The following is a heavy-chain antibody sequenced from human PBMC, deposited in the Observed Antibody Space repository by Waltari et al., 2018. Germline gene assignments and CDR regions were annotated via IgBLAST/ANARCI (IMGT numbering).Heavy chain of an antibody. V-gene: IGHV3-15*01. CDR2: IKSKTNGETT. CDR3: TADLPRSSAMALDL. D-gene: IGHD2-2*01. CDR1: GSTFTAAR. Sequence: EVQLVESGGGLVRPGGSLRRSCEASGSTFTAARTNWVRQAPEKGLEWVARIKSKTNGETTDYAAPVVGRFTVSRDDSEDTLFLHLNSLKSEDTAIYYCTADLPRSSAMALDLWGQGTLVTVSS. J-gene: IGHJ5*02.